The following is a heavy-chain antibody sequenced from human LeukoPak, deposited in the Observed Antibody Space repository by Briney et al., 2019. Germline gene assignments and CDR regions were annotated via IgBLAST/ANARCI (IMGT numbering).Heavy chain of an antibody. CDR1: GFTFSDHY. J-gene: IGHJ4*02. Sequence: GGSLRPSCVASGFTFSDHYMDWVRQAPGKGPEWVGRTRDRANRYTTEYAASVTGRFTISRDDSKNSLYLQMNSLKTEDTAVYYCVRVRSKGEPAAYYFDAWGQGSLVTVSS. D-gene: IGHD2-21*01. CDR3: VRVRSKGEPAAYYFDA. V-gene: IGHV3-72*01. CDR2: TRDRANRYTT.